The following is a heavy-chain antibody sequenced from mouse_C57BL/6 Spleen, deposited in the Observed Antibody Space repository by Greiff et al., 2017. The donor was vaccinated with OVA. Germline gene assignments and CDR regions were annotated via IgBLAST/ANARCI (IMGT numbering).Heavy chain of an antibody. CDR3: ARYYSNYEGNAMDY. J-gene: IGHJ4*01. CDR2: IDPSDSET. CDR1: GYTFTSYW. V-gene: IGHV1-52*01. D-gene: IGHD2-5*01. Sequence: QVQLQQPGAELVRPGSSVKLSCKASGYTFTSYWMHWVKQRPIQGLEWIGNIDPSDSETHYNQKFKDKATLTVDKSSSTAYMQLSSLTSEDSAVYYCARYYSNYEGNAMDYWGQGTSVTVSS.